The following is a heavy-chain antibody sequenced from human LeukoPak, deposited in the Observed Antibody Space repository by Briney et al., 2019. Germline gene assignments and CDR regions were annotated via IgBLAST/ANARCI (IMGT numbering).Heavy chain of an antibody. CDR1: GFTFDDYA. D-gene: IGHD3-10*01. CDR2: ISWNSGSI. V-gene: IGHV3-9*01. Sequence: PGGSLRLSCAASGFTFDDYAMHWVRQAPGKGLEWVSGISWNSGSIGYADSVKGRFTISRDNSKNTLYLQMNSLRAEDTAVYYCAKPYGSGSYYNVDYFDYWGQGTLVTVSS. J-gene: IGHJ4*02. CDR3: AKPYGSGSYYNVDYFDY.